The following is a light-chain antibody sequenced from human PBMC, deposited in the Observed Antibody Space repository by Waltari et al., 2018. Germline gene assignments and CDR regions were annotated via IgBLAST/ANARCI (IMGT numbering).Light chain of an antibody. CDR3: AAWDDSLNAWI. CDR2: RSD. J-gene: IGLJ3*02. CDR1: SSNIGRRL. Sequence: QSLLTQPPSISGAPGQRVTISCSGGSSNIGRRLLHWYEQVPGTAPKLLIFRSDQRPSGVSDRFSGSKSGTSASLTITGLLSADEADYICAAWDDSLNAWIFGGGTRLTVL. V-gene: IGLV1-44*01.